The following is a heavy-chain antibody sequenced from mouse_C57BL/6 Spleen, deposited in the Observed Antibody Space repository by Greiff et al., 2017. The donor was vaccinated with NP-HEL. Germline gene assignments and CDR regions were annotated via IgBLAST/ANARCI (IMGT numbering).Heavy chain of an antibody. CDR2: INYDGSST. Sequence: EVQVVESEGGLVQPGSSMKLSCTASGFTFSDYYMAWVRQVPEKGLEWVANINYDGSSTYYLDSLKSRFIISRDNAKNILYLQMSSLKSEDTATYYCARGDGSSHWYFDVWGTGTTVTVSS. J-gene: IGHJ1*03. CDR1: GFTFSDYY. CDR3: ARGDGSSHWYFDV. V-gene: IGHV5-16*01. D-gene: IGHD1-1*01.